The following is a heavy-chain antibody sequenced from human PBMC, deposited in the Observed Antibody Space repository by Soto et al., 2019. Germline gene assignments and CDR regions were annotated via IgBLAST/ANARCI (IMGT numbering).Heavy chain of an antibody. CDR3: AKQNLAVAIDY. J-gene: IGHJ4*02. CDR2: ISGSGGTT. V-gene: IGHV3-23*01. CDR1: GFTFSNYP. Sequence: LESGGGLVQPGGSLRLSCAASGFTFSNYPMSWVRQAPGKGLEWVSGISGSGGTTYYADSVRGRFTFSRDNSGNTLFLQMNSLRAEDTAVYYCAKQNLAVAIDYFGQGALVTVSS. D-gene: IGHD2-21*01.